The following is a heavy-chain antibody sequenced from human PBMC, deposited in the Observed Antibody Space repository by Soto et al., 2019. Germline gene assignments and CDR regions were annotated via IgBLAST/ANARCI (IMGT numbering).Heavy chain of an antibody. J-gene: IGHJ3*02. CDR3: AKGNRLLLEAFDI. Sequence: QVQPVESGGGVVAPGRSLRLSCAASGFTFSSYGMHWVREAPGKGLEWVAVISYDGSNKYYADSVKGRFTISRDNSKNTLYLQMNSLRAEDTAVYYCAKGNRLLLEAFDIWGQGTMVTVSS. D-gene: IGHD2-15*01. V-gene: IGHV3-30*18. CDR1: GFTFSSYG. CDR2: ISYDGSNK.